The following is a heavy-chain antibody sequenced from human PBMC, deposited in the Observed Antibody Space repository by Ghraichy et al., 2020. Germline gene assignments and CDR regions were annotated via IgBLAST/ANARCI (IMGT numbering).Heavy chain of an antibody. CDR1: GGTFSSYT. J-gene: IGHJ4*02. CDR2: IIPILGIA. CDR3: ARDGDAGGYYGSGSYYGFDY. D-gene: IGHD3-10*01. V-gene: IGHV1-69*04. Sequence: SVKVSCKASGGTFSSYTISWVRQAPGQGLEWMGRIIPILGIANYAQKFQGRVTITADKSTSTAYMELSSLRSEDTAVYYCARDGDAGGYYGSGSYYGFDYWGQGPLLPVSS.